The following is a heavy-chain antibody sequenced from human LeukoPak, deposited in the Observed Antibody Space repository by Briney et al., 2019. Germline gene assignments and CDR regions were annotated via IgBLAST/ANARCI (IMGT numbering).Heavy chain of an antibody. CDR1: GFTFSNYA. D-gene: IGHD6-13*01. CDR2: TSSNGGAT. J-gene: IGHJ4*02. V-gene: IGHV3-23*01. CDR3: ATITAASASGY. Sequence: GGPLRLSCAASGFTFSNYAMSWVPQAPGKGLEWVSSTSSNGGATYYADSVKGRFTFSRDNSKNTMYLQMNSLRGEDTAVYYCATITAASASGYWGQGTLVTVSS.